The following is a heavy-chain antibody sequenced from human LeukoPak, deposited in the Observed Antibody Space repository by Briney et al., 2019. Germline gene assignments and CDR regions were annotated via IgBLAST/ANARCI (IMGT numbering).Heavy chain of an antibody. J-gene: IGHJ5*02. V-gene: IGHV3-73*01. D-gene: IGHD4-17*01. CDR2: IRTKGKSYAT. CDR3: TRTTVTMADWFDP. CDR1: GFTFSGSA. Sequence: GGSLRPSCAASGFTFSGSAMHWVRQASGKGLEWVGRIRTKGKSYATEYAASVKGRFIISRDDLKNTAYLQMNSLKIEDTAVYYCTRTTVTMADWFDPWGQGTLVTVSS.